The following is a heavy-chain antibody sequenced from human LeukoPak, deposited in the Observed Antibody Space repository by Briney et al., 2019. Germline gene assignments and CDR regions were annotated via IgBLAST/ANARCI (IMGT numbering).Heavy chain of an antibody. CDR2: ISAYNGNT. V-gene: IGHV1-18*01. CDR1: GYTFTSYG. J-gene: IGHJ4*02. Sequence: GASVKVSCKASGYTFTSYGISWVRQAPGQGLEWMGWISAYNGNTNYAQKLQGRVTMTTDTSTSTAYMELRSLGSDDTAVYYCARDDIDFWSGYYFDYWGQGTLVTVSS. D-gene: IGHD3-3*01. CDR3: ARDDIDFWSGYYFDY.